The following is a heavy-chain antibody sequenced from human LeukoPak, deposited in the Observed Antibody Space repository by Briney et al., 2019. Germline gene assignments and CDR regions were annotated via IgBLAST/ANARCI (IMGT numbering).Heavy chain of an antibody. CDR1: GGSFNGYY. CDR3: ARSVVNAPQYHYYMDV. CDR2: INHIGTT. D-gene: IGHD4-23*01. Sequence: SETLSLTCNVSGGSFNGYYWTWIRQPPGKGLEWIAEINHIGTTNHNPSLKSRVTVSTDTSKQQFFLKLTSVTAADTALYYCARSVVNAPQYHYYMDVWGQGTTVTVSS. J-gene: IGHJ6*02. V-gene: IGHV4-34*01.